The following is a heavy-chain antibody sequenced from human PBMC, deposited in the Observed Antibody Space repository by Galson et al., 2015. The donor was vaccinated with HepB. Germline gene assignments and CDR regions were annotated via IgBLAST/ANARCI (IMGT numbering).Heavy chain of an antibody. CDR3: TRSDCSGGSCWFDP. Sequence: SVKVSCKASGFTFTSSAVQWVRQARGQRLEWIGWIVVGSGNTNYAQKFQERVTITRDMSTSTAYMELSSLRSEDTAVYYCTRSDCSGGSCWFDPWGQGTLVTVSS. CDR1: GFTFTSSA. D-gene: IGHD2-15*01. CDR2: IVVGSGNT. V-gene: IGHV1-58*01. J-gene: IGHJ5*02.